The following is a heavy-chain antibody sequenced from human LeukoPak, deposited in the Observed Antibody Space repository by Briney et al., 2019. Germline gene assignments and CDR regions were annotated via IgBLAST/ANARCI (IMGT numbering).Heavy chain of an antibody. Sequence: KSSETLSLTCTVSGGSISGYYWSWIRQPPGKGLEWIGYIYYSGSTNYNPSLKSRITISVDRSKNQFSLKLSSVTAADTAVYYCARDGSAARPGAFDIWGQGTMVTVSS. CDR1: GGSISGYY. V-gene: IGHV4-59*12. CDR2: IYYSGST. CDR3: ARDGSAARPGAFDI. J-gene: IGHJ3*02. D-gene: IGHD6-6*01.